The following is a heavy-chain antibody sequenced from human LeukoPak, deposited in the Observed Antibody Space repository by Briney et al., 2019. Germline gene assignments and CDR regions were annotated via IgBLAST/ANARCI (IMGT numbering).Heavy chain of an antibody. CDR3: AKQGWWDSSGYVDY. Sequence: GGSLRLSCAASVFTFSSYGMSWVRQAPGKGLEWVSAISGSGGSTYYADSVKGRFTISRDNSKNTLYLQMNSLRAEDTAVYYCAKQGWWDSSGYVDYWGQGTLVTVSS. D-gene: IGHD3-22*01. J-gene: IGHJ4*02. CDR1: VFTFSSYG. CDR2: ISGSGGST. V-gene: IGHV3-23*01.